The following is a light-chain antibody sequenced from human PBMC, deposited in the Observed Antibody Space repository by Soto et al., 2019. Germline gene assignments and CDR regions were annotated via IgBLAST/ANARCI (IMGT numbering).Light chain of an antibody. CDR1: TSDVGNYKL. CDR3: SSYAGSSSYV. CDR2: DVT. J-gene: IGLJ1*01. Sequence: QSVLTQPASVSGSPGQSITISCTGTTSDVGNYKLVSWFQQLPGKAPQLIIFDVTNRPAGISIRFSGSKSGNTASLTISGLLAEDEADYYCSSYAGSSSYVFGTGTKLPS. V-gene: IGLV2-23*02.